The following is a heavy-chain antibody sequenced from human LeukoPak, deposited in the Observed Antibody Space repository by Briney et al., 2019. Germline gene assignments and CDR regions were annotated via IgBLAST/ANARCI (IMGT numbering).Heavy chain of an antibody. V-gene: IGHV3-30-3*01. Sequence: GGSLRLSCAASGFTFSSYAMHWVRQAPGKGLEWVAVISYDGSNKYYADSVKGRFTISRDNSKNTLYLQMNSLRAEDTAVYYCARGGIVVVPADQYYFDYWGQGTLVTVSS. CDR2: ISYDGSNK. D-gene: IGHD2-2*01. J-gene: IGHJ4*02. CDR3: ARGGIVVVPADQYYFDY. CDR1: GFTFSSYA.